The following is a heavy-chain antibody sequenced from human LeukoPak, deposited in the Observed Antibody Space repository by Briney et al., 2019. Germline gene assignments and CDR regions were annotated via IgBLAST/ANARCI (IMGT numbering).Heavy chain of an antibody. CDR2: INSDGSST. Sequence: GGSLRLSCAASGFTFSSYAMSWVRQAPGKGLVWVSRINSDGSSTSYADSVKGRFTISRDNAKNTLYLQMNSLRAEDTAVYYCAREGYSGSYYFDYWGQGTLVTVSS. CDR3: AREGYSGSYYFDY. V-gene: IGHV3-74*01. J-gene: IGHJ4*02. CDR1: GFTFSSYA. D-gene: IGHD1-26*01.